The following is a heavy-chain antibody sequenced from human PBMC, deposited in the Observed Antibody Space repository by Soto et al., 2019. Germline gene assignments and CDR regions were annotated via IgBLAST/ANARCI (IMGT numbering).Heavy chain of an antibody. CDR3: AKHEGYCSSTSCYNFDY. J-gene: IGHJ4*02. Sequence: PGESLKISCKGFGFSFTSYWIAWVRQMPGKGLEWMGIIYPGDSDTSYSPSFQGQATISADKSINTAYLQWSSLKASDTAMYYCAKHEGYCSSTSCYNFDYWGQGTLVTVSS. CDR1: GFSFTSYW. D-gene: IGHD2-2*01. V-gene: IGHV5-51*01. CDR2: IYPGDSDT.